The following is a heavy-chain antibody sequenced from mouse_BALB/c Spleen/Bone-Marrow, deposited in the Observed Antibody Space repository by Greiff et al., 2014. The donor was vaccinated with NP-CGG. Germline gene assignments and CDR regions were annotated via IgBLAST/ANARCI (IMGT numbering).Heavy chain of an antibody. Sequence: EVQLQQSGAALVKPGASVKLSCSASGFNIKDTYMHWVKQRPEQGLEWIGRIDPANGNTKYDPKFQCKATITADTSSNTAYLQLSSLTSEDTAVYYCANYYYGSHFDYWGQGTTLTVSS. V-gene: IGHV14-3*02. D-gene: IGHD1-1*01. CDR1: GFNIKDTY. J-gene: IGHJ2*01. CDR3: ANYYYGSHFDY. CDR2: IDPANGNT.